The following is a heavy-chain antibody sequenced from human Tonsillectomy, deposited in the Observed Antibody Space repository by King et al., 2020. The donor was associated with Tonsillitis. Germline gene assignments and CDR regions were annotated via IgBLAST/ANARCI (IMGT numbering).Heavy chain of an antibody. J-gene: IGHJ4*02. D-gene: IGHD2-2*02. CDR2: IYTSGST. Sequence: QLQESGPGLVKPSQTLSLTCTVSGGSISSGSDSWSWIRQPAGKGLEWIGGIYTSGSTNYNPSLKSRVTMSVATSNNQFSLKLSSVTAADTAVYYCARDSKGSSSWYSDFDCWGQGTLVTVSS. CDR3: ARDSKGSSSWYSDFDC. CDR1: GGSISSGSDS. V-gene: IGHV4-61*02.